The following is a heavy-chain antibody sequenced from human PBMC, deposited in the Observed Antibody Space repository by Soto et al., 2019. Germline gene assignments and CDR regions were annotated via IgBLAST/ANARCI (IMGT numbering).Heavy chain of an antibody. CDR3: ARGKSHYYYYMDV. J-gene: IGHJ6*03. Sequence: QVQLVQSGAEVKKPGASVKVSCKASGYTFTSYDINWVRQATGQGLAWMGWINPNSGNTCYAQRFKGRVTMTRNTPISTAYKELSSLTSDDTAVYYCARGKSHYYYYMDVWGKGTTVTVSS. CDR2: INPNSGNT. V-gene: IGHV1-8*01. CDR1: GYTFTSYD.